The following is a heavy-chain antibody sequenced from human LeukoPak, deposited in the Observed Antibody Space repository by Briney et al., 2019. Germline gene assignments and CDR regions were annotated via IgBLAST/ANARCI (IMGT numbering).Heavy chain of an antibody. J-gene: IGHJ4*02. D-gene: IGHD2-2*01. CDR3: ARGAVPAAIIDY. Sequence: SETLSLTCAVYGGSFSGYYWSWIRQPPGKGLEWIGEINHSGSTNYNPSLKSRVTISVDTSKNQFSLKLSSVTAADTAVYYCARGAVPAAIIDYWGQGTLVTVSS. V-gene: IGHV4-34*01. CDR2: INHSGST. CDR1: GGSFSGYY.